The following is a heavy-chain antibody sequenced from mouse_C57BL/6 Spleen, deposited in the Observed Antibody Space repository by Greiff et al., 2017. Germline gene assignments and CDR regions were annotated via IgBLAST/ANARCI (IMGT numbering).Heavy chain of an antibody. V-gene: IGHV1-76*01. CDR3: ARWGLPTYYYAMDY. Sequence: QVQLQQSGAELVRPGASVKLSCKASGYTFTDYYINWVKQRPGQGLEWIARIYPGSGNTYYNEKFKGKATLTAEKSSSTAYMQLSSLTSEDSAVYFCARWGLPTYYYAMDYWGQGTSVTVSS. J-gene: IGHJ4*01. D-gene: IGHD2-2*01. CDR2: IYPGSGNT. CDR1: GYTFTDYY.